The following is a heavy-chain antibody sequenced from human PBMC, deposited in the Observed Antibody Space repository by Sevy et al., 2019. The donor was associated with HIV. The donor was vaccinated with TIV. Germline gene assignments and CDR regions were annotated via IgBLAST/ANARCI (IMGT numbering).Heavy chain of an antibody. CDR1: GFTFSSYG. V-gene: IGHV3-30*02. D-gene: IGHD3-10*01. CDR2: IWYDGTNK. Sequence: GGSLRLSFAASGFTFSSYGMHWVRQAPGKGLEWVALIWYDGTNKYYADSVKGRFTIPRDNSKNTLYLQMNSLRAEDTAVYYCARGRRGPRSSYFDYWGQGTLVTVSS. J-gene: IGHJ4*02. CDR3: ARGRRGPRSSYFDY.